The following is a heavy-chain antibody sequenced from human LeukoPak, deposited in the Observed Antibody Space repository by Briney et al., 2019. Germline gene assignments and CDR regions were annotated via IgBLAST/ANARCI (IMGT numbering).Heavy chain of an antibody. V-gene: IGHV4-30-2*01. Sequence: PSETLSLTCTVSGGSISSGGYYWSWIRQPPGKGLEWIGYIYHSGSTYYNPSLKSRVTISVDRSKNQFSLKLSSVTAADTAVYYCARASYYYDSSGYHIDAFDIWGQGTMVTVSS. CDR1: GGSISSGGYY. CDR2: IYHSGST. J-gene: IGHJ3*02. D-gene: IGHD3-22*01. CDR3: ARASYYYDSSGYHIDAFDI.